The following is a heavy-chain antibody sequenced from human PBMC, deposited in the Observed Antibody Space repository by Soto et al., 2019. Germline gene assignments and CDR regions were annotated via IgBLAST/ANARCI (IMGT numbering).Heavy chain of an antibody. CDR3: ARGVYCSGGSCYALFFDY. D-gene: IGHD2-15*01. CDR1: GGTFSSYT. J-gene: IGHJ4*02. V-gene: IGHV1-69*02. Sequence: SVKVSCKASGGTFSSYTISWVRQAPGQGLEWMGRIIPILGIANYAQKFQGRVTITADKSTSTAYMELSSLRFEDTAVYYCARGVYCSGGSCYALFFDYWGQGTLVTVSS. CDR2: IIPILGIA.